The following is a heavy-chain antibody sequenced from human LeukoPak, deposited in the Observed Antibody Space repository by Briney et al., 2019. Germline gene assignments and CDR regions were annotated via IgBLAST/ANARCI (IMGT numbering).Heavy chain of an antibody. V-gene: IGHV3-48*02. D-gene: IGHD4-17*01. CDR3: ARDGHGDYLFDY. CDR1: RFTFSSYS. Sequence: PGGSLRLSCAASRFTFSSYSLNWVRQAPGKGLEWISYISTSSSTIYYADSVKGRFTISRGNAKNSLYLQMNSLRDEDTAVYYCARDGHGDYLFDYWGQGTLVTVSS. J-gene: IGHJ4*02. CDR2: ISTSSSTI.